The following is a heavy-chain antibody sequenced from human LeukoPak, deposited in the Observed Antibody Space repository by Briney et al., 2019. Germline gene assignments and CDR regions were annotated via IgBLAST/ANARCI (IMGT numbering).Heavy chain of an antibody. CDR1: GYTLTELS. J-gene: IGHJ4*02. CDR2: FDPEDGET. V-gene: IGHV1-24*01. CDR3: ATVWGAVAGTRHFDY. Sequence: ASVKVPCKVSGYTLTELSMHWVRQAPGKGLEWMGGFDPEDGETIYAQKFQGRVTMTEDTSTDTAYMELSSLRSEDTAVYYCATVWGAVAGTRHFDYWGQGTLVTVSS. D-gene: IGHD6-19*01.